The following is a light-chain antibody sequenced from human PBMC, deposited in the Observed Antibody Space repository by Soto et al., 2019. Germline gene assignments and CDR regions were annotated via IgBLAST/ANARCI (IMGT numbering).Light chain of an antibody. CDR1: SSDVGGYNY. CDR3: SSYAGSSTWV. J-gene: IGLJ2*01. Sequence: QSAPTQPPSASGSPGQSATISCTGTSSDVGGYNYVSWYQQYAGKAPKLIIYEVSKRPSGVPDRFSGSKSGNTASLTVSGLQAEDEADYYCSSYAGSSTWVFGGGTKLTVL. CDR2: EVS. V-gene: IGLV2-8*01.